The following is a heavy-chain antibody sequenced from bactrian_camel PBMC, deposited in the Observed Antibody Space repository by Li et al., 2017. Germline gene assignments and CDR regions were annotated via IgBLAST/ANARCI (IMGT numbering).Heavy chain of an antibody. V-gene: IGHV3S5*01. D-gene: IGHD3*01. CDR3: AADRQYCSGGVIRPRY. J-gene: IGHJ4*01. Sequence: HVQLVESGGGLVQPGGSLRLSCAASGLDFSRWYMAWVRQTPGKGLEWVGEINENGWKTWYADSVKGRFIISRENAKNEVYLQMNSLIPEDTAMYYCAADRQYCSGGVIRPRYWGQGTQVTVS. CDR2: INENGWKT. CDR1: GLDFSRWY.